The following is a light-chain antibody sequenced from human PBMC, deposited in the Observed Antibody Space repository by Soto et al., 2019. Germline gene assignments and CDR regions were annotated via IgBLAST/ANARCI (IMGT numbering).Light chain of an antibody. Sequence: DIVLTQSPGPLSLSPGERATLSCRASQSVRSSYLAWYQQKLGQAPRLLIYGVSNRATGIPDRFSGSGSGTDFTLTISRLESEDFAVYYCQQYGTSPRTFGQGTKVEIK. CDR1: QSVRSSY. CDR2: GVS. CDR3: QQYGTSPRT. V-gene: IGKV3-20*01. J-gene: IGKJ1*01.